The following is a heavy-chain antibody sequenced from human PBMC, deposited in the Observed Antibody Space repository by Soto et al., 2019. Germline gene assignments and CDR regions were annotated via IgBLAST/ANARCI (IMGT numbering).Heavy chain of an antibody. V-gene: IGHV4-30-4*01. CDR3: ARSPKGLGNIDY. D-gene: IGHD1-1*01. CDR2: IHYSGST. J-gene: IGHJ4*02. Sequence: QVQLQESGPGLVKPSQTLSLTCAVSGASISSGGAYYWSWIRQSPGKGLEWIGYIHYSGSTYYNSSLKSRVTMSVDTAKNRFSLKVSSVTAADTAVYYCARSPKGLGNIDYWGQGTLVTVSS. CDR1: GASISSGGAYY.